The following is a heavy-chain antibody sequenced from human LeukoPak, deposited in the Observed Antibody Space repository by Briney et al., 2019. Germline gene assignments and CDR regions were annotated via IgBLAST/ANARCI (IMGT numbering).Heavy chain of an antibody. CDR2: IYYSGST. D-gene: IGHD3-9*01. J-gene: IGHJ4*02. V-gene: IGHV4-59*08. Sequence: SETLSLTCTVSGGSISSYYWSWIRQPPGKGLEWIGYIYYSGSTNYNPSLKSRVTISVDTSKNQFSLKLSSVTAADTAVYYCARVHYDILTGSPQYFDYWGQGTLVTVSS. CDR3: ARVHYDILTGSPQYFDY. CDR1: GGSISSYY.